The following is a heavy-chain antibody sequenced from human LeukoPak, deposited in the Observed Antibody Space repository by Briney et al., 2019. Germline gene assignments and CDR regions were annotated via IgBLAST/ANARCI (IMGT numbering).Heavy chain of an antibody. V-gene: IGHV3-23*01. D-gene: IGHD4-17*01. J-gene: IGHJ4*02. CDR1: AFTFNSYA. Sequence: GGSLRLSCAASAFTFNSYAMSWVRQDPGKGLEWVSAISGSGGGTYHADSVKGRFTISRGNSRYTLYLQMNSLRVEDTAVYYCATHMTSVTTSLEYWGQGTLVTVSS. CDR2: ISGSGGGT. CDR3: ATHMTSVTTSLEY.